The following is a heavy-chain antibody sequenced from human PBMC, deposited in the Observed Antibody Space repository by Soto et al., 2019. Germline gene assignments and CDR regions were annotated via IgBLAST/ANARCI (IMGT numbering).Heavy chain of an antibody. J-gene: IGHJ5*01. Sequence: GGSLRLSCAASGFTFSNAWMNWVRQAPGKGLEWVGRIKSKTDGGTTDYAAPVKGRFTISRDDSKNTLYLQMNSLKTEDTAVYYCTTDPTIFEVVIMDLNWFDSWGQGTLVTVSS. D-gene: IGHD3-3*01. CDR1: GFTFSNAW. CDR3: TTDPTIFEVVIMDLNWFDS. V-gene: IGHV3-15*07. CDR2: IKSKTDGGTT.